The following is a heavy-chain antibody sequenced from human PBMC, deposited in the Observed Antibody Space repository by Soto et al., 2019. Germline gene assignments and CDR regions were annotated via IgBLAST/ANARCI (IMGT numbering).Heavy chain of an antibody. CDR3: ARPGISNDWYGGPFDI. CDR2: ISYDGGNR. CDR1: GFTFSSYA. V-gene: IGHV3-30-3*01. Sequence: QVQLVESGGGVVQPGRSLRLSCAASGFTFSSYAMHWARQAPGKGLEWVSVISYDGGNRYYADSVKGRFTISRDNSKNTLYLQMNVLRHDDTAVYYCARPGISNDWYGGPFDIWGQGTMVTVSS. J-gene: IGHJ3*02. D-gene: IGHD3-3*02.